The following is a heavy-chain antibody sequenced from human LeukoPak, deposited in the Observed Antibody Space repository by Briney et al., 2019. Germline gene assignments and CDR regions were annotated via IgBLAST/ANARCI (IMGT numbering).Heavy chain of an antibody. CDR2: IYSGGST. V-gene: IGHV3-66*04. D-gene: IGHD6-6*01. CDR3: ARRPSGGIYYYGMDV. CDR1: GXTVSSNY. Sequence: PGGSLRLSCAASGXTVSSNYMSWVRQAPGKGLEWVSVIYSGGSTYYADSVKGRFTISRDNSKNTLYLQMNSLRAEDTAVYYCARRPSGGIYYYGMDVWGQGTTVTVSS. J-gene: IGHJ6*02.